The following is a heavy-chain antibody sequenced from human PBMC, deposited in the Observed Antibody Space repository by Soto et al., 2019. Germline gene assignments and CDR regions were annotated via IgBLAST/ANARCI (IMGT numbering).Heavy chain of an antibody. CDR3: ERQLGYCSSTGCYECDY. CDR1: GYTFTSYG. D-gene: IGHD2-2*01. J-gene: IGHJ4*02. Sequence: QVQLVQSGAEVKKPGASVKVSCKASGYTFTSYGISWVRQAPGQGLEWMGWISAYNGNTNYAQKLQGRVTMTTDTPSSTGNMEGRSVISDDTAVYYCERQLGYCSSTGCYECDYWGQGTQVTLPS. V-gene: IGHV1-18*01. CDR2: ISAYNGNT.